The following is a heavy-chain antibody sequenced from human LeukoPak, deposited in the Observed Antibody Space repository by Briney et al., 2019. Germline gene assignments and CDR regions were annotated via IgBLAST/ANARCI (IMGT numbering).Heavy chain of an antibody. D-gene: IGHD5-12*01. J-gene: IGHJ3*02. V-gene: IGHV3-9*01. CDR1: GFTFDDYA. CDR3: AKDTRGSLGAFDI. Sequence: GGSLRLSCAASGFTFDDYAMHWVRQARGKGLEWVSGISWNSGSIGYADSVKGRFTISRDNAKNSLYLQMNSLRAEDTALYYCAKDTRGSLGAFDIWGQGTMVTVSS. CDR2: ISWNSGSI.